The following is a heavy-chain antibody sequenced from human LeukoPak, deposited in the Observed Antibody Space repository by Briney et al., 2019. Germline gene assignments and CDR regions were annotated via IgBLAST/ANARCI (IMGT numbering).Heavy chain of an antibody. CDR2: IYYSGST. J-gene: IGHJ4*02. Sequence: SETLSLTCTVSGGSIRNSYWSWIRQPPGKGLEWIGYIYYSGSTNYNPSLKSRVTISVDTSKNQFSLKLSSVTAADTAVYYCASGGYSYGSVDYWGQGTLVTVSS. CDR3: ASGGYSYGSVDY. V-gene: IGHV4-59*01. CDR1: GGSIRNSY. D-gene: IGHD5-18*01.